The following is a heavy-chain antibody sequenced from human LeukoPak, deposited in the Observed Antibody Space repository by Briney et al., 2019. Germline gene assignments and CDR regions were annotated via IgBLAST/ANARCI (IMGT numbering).Heavy chain of an antibody. CDR1: GYTFTSYG. CDR2: ISAYNGNT. V-gene: IGHV1-18*01. J-gene: IGHJ6*02. CDR3: AREELGGSPLRTPDDYYYGMDV. D-gene: IGHD2-15*01. Sequence: VASVTVSCKASGYTFTSYGISWVRQAPGQGLEWMGWISAYNGNTNYAQKLQGRVTMTTDTSTSTAYMELRSLRSDDTAVYYCAREELGGSPLRTPDDYYYGMDVWGQGTTVTVSS.